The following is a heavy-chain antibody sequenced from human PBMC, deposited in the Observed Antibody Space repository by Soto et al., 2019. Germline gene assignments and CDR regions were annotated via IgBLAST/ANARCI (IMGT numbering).Heavy chain of an antibody. CDR3: ARSGYSGYKYDY. D-gene: IGHD5-12*01. Sequence: SETLSLTCTVSGCSISTYYWSWIRQPPVKGLEWIAYIYYSGSTNYNPSLKSRVTISVDTSKNQFSLKLSSVTAADTAVYYCARSGYSGYKYDYWGQGTLVTVSS. J-gene: IGHJ4*02. V-gene: IGHV4-59*01. CDR1: GCSISTYY. CDR2: IYYSGST.